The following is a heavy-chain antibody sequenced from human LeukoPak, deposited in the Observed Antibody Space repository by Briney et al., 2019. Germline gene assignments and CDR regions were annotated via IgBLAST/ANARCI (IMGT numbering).Heavy chain of an antibody. V-gene: IGHV3-30*02. CDR1: GFTFSTNG. CDR2: IRYDGSHK. D-gene: IGHD2-8*01. Sequence: PGGSLRLSCAASGFTFSTNGMHWVRQAPGKGLEWVAFIRYDGSHKYYADSVKGRFTISRDNSKNTLYLQVNSLRAEDTAVYYCAKLGYCTNGVCYGNYFDYWGQGTLVTVSS. CDR3: AKLGYCTNGVCYGNYFDY. J-gene: IGHJ4*02.